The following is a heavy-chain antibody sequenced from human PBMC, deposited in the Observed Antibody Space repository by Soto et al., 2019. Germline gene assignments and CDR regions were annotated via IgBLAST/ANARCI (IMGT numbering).Heavy chain of an antibody. CDR2: ISAYNGNT. CDR3: ARADRRGYSYGYYFDY. Sequence: QVQLVQSGAEVKKPGASVKVSCKASGYTFTSYGISWVRQAPGQGLEWMGWISAYNGNTNYAQKLQGRVTMTTDTTTSTACMELRRLRSDDTAVYYCARADRRGYSYGYYFDYWGQGTLVTVSS. J-gene: IGHJ4*02. D-gene: IGHD5-18*01. V-gene: IGHV1-18*01. CDR1: GYTFTSYG.